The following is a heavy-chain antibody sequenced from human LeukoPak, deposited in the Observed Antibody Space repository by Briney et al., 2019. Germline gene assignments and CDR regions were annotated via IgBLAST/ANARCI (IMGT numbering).Heavy chain of an antibody. V-gene: IGHV3-30*18. CDR3: AKDALWFGELFWYDY. D-gene: IGHD3-10*01. Sequence: GGSLRLSRAASGFTFSSYGMHWVRQAPGKGLEWVAVISYDGSNKYYADSVKGRFTISRDNSKNTLYLQMNSLRAEDTAVYYCAKDALWFGELFWYDYWGQGTLVTVSS. CDR1: GFTFSSYG. CDR2: ISYDGSNK. J-gene: IGHJ4*02.